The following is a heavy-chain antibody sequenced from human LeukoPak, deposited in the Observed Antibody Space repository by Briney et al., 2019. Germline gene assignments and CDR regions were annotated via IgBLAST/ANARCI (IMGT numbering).Heavy chain of an antibody. V-gene: IGHV4-38-2*02. CDR1: GYSISSGYY. D-gene: IGHD6-13*01. Sequence: PSETLSLTCTVSGYSISSGYYWGWIRQPPGKGLEWIGSIYHSGSTYYNPSLKSRVTISVDTSKNQFSLKLSSVTAADTAVYYCARTKTLAAAGTGNNWFDPWGQGTLVTVSS. CDR2: IYHSGST. CDR3: ARTKTLAAAGTGNNWFDP. J-gene: IGHJ5*02.